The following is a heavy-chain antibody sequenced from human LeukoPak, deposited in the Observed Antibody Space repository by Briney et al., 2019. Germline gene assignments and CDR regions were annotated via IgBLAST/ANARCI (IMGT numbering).Heavy chain of an antibody. V-gene: IGHV1-8*01. CDR2: MNPNSGNT. J-gene: IGHJ6*03. CDR3: ARAGNWNYLYNYYMDV. Sequence: ASVKVSCKASGYTFTSYDINWVRQATGQGLEWMGWMNPNSGNTGYAQKFQGRVTMTRNTSISTAYMELSSLRSEDTAVYYCARAGNWNYLYNYYMDVWGKGTTVTVSS. D-gene: IGHD1-7*01. CDR1: GYTFTSYD.